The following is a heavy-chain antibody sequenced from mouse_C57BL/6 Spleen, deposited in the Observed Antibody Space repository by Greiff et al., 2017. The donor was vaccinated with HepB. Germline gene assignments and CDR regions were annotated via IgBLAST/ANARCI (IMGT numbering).Heavy chain of an antibody. CDR1: GYTFTSYW. Sequence: VQLQQPGAELVKPGASVKVSCKASGYTFTSYWMHWVKQRPGQGLEWIGRIHPSDSDTNYNQKFKGKATLTVDKSSSTAYMQLSSLTSEDSAVYYCAKSEIDDGYHQSMDYWGQGTSATVSS. CDR2: IHPSDSDT. CDR3: AKSEIDDGYHQSMDY. V-gene: IGHV1-74*01. D-gene: IGHD2-3*01. J-gene: IGHJ4*01.